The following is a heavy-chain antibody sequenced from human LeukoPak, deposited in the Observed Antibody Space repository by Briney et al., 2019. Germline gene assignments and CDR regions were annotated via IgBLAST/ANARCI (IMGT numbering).Heavy chain of an antibody. CDR2: IYHSGST. CDR1: GGSISSGGYS. D-gene: IGHD3-16*01. CDR3: ARAEYDYVWGSYFRWFDP. J-gene: IGHJ5*02. V-gene: IGHV4-30-2*01. Sequence: SETLSLTCAVSGGSISSGGYSWSWIRQPPGKGLEWIGYIYHSGSTYYNPSLKSRVTISVDRSKNQFSLKLSSVTAADTAVYYCARAEYDYVWGSYFRWFDPWGQGTLVTVSS.